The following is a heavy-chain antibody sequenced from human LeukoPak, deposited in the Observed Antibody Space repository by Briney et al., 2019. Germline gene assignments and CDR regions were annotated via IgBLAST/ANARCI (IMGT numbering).Heavy chain of an antibody. Sequence: SETLSLTCTVSGGSISSYYWSWIRQPPGKGLEWIGSIYYSGSTYYNPSLKSRVTISVDTSKNQFSLKLSSVTAADTAVYYCARDVYAIFGVVIGFYGMDVWGQGTTVTVSS. D-gene: IGHD3-3*01. CDR1: GGSISSYY. CDR3: ARDVYAIFGVVIGFYGMDV. V-gene: IGHV4-39*07. J-gene: IGHJ6*02. CDR2: IYYSGST.